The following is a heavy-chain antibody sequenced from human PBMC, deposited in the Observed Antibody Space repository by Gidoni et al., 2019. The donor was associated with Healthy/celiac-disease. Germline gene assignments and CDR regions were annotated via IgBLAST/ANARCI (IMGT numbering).Heavy chain of an antibody. CDR2: ISWNSGSI. Sequence: EVQLVESGGGLVQPGRSLRLSCAASGFTFDDYAMHWVRQAPGKGLEWVSGISWNSGSIGYADSVKGRFTISRDNAKNSLYLQMNSLRAEDTALYYCAKANYYDLRGGAFDIWGQGTMVTVSS. V-gene: IGHV3-9*01. J-gene: IGHJ3*02. CDR1: GFTFDDYA. CDR3: AKANYYDLRGGAFDI. D-gene: IGHD3-22*01.